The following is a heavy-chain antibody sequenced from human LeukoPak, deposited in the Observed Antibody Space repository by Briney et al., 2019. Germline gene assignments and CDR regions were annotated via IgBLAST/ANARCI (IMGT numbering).Heavy chain of an antibody. Sequence: GGSLRLSCAASGFTVSSNYMSWVRQAPGKGLEWVSVIYSGGSTYYADSVKGRFTISRDNSKNTLFLQMNSLRAEDTAVFYCAKRSGYTTGWFFDFWGQGTLVTVSS. D-gene: IGHD6-19*01. V-gene: IGHV3-66*04. J-gene: IGHJ4*02. CDR3: AKRSGYTTGWFFDF. CDR2: IYSGGST. CDR1: GFTVSSNY.